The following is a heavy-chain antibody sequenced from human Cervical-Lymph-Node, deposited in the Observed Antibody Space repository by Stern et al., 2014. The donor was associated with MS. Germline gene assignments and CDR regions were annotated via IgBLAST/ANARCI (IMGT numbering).Heavy chain of an antibody. CDR3: TRSLAGVFDY. CDR2: IDWDDAK. CDR1: GFSLNTSGVG. J-gene: IGHJ4*02. Sequence: QVTLKESGPALVKPTQTLTLTCTFSGFSLNTSGVGVAWIRQFPGKALEWLARIDWDDAKFYRTSLKTRLTLSKVTSKNQVVLRMTNMDPLDSATYFCTRSLAGVFDYWGQGSLVTVSS. V-gene: IGHV2-70*04.